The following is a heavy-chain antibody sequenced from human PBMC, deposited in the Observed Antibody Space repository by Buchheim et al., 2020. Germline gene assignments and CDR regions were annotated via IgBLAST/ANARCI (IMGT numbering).Heavy chain of an antibody. CDR2: IKSKTDGGTT. CDR1: GFTFSDYY. Sequence: VQLVESGGGLVKPGGSLRLSCAASGFTFSDYYMSWIRQAPGKGLEWVGRIKSKTDGGTTDYAAPVKGRFTISRDDSKNTLYLQMNSLKTEDTAVYYCTTAILEWLLRDYWGQGTL. D-gene: IGHD3-3*01. CDR3: TTAILEWLLRDY. J-gene: IGHJ4*02. V-gene: IGHV3-15*01.